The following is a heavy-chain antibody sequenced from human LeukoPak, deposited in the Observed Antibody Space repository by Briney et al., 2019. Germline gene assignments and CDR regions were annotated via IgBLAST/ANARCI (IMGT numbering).Heavy chain of an antibody. CDR2: IYYSGST. CDR1: GGSISSYY. J-gene: IGHJ3*02. CDR3: ARSPLAVYAFDI. Sequence: PSETLSLTCTVSGGSISSYYWSWIRQPPGKGLEWIGYIYYSGSTNYNPSLKSRVTISVDTSKNQFSLRLSSVTAADTAVYYCARSPLAVYAFDIWGQGTMVTVSS. D-gene: IGHD6-19*01. V-gene: IGHV4-59*12.